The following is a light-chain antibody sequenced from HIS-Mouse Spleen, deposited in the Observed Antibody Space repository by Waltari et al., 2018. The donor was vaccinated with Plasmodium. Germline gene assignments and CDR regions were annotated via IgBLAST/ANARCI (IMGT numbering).Light chain of an antibody. Sequence: SYELTQPPSVSVSPGQTASIPCSGAQLGYQISCWYQQKPGQSPVLVIYQDSKRPSGIPERFSGSNSGNTATLTISGTQAMDEADYYCQAWDSSTVVFGGGTKLTVL. CDR2: QDS. J-gene: IGLJ2*01. CDR1: QLGYQI. V-gene: IGLV3-1*01. CDR3: QAWDSSTVV.